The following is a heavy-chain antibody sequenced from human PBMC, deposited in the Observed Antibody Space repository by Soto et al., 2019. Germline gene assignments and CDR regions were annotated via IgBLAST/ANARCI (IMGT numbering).Heavy chain of an antibody. J-gene: IGHJ6*02. CDR1: GDSVSSNSAA. D-gene: IGHD4-4*01. V-gene: IGHV6-1*01. Sequence: SQTLSLTCAISGDSVSSNSAAWIWIRQSPSRGLEWLGRTYYRSKWYNDYAVSVKSRITINPDTSKNQFSLQLNSVTPEDTAVYYCARDRHYSNYYYYYGMDVWGQGTTVTVSS. CDR3: ARDRHYSNYYYYYGMDV. CDR2: TYYRSKWYN.